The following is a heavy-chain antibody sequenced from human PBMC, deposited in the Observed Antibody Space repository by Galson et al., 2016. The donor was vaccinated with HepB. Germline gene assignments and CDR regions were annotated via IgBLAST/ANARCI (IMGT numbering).Heavy chain of an antibody. CDR1: GGSLSNNY. V-gene: IGHV4-34*01. J-gene: IGHJ4*02. Sequence: SETLSLTCAVFGGSLSNNYWSWIRQPPGKGLEWIGEINQSGNTNYKESLKSRVTISLDKSKNQFSLNLRSVTAADTAVYYCASRGLWFPFWSWGQGTLVTVSS. CDR2: INQSGNT. CDR3: ASRGLWFPFWS. D-gene: IGHD3-10*01.